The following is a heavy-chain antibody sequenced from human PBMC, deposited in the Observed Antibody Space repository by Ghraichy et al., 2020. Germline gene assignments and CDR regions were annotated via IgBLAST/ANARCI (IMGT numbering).Heavy chain of an antibody. CDR2: IYYSGRT. CDR1: GGSISSGGYS. V-gene: IGHV4-30-4*07. CDR3: ARGDIVATIFGSGAFDI. D-gene: IGHD5-12*01. Sequence: SQTLSLTCAVSGGSISSGGYSWGWIRQPPGKGLEWIGYIYYSGRTYYNPSLKSRVTISVDTSKNQFSLKLSSVTAADTAVYYCARGDIVATIFGSGAFDIWGQGTMVTVSS. J-gene: IGHJ3*02.